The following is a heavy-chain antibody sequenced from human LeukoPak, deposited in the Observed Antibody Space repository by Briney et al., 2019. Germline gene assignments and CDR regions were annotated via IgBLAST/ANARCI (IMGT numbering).Heavy chain of an antibody. J-gene: IGHJ3*02. CDR3: ARDLYSGHEGNAFDI. Sequence: GASVKVSCKASGGTFSSYAITWVRQAPGQGLEWMGRIIPILGIANYAQKFQGRVTIIADKSTSTAYMELSSLRSEDTAVYYCARDLYSGHEGNAFDIWGRGTMVTVSS. CDR1: GGTFSSYA. V-gene: IGHV1-69*04. D-gene: IGHD5-12*01. CDR2: IIPILGIA.